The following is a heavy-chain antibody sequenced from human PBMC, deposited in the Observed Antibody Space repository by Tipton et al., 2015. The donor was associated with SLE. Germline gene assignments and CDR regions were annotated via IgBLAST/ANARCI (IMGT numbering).Heavy chain of an antibody. V-gene: IGHV4-61*02. CDR3: ARQLYSSSGFFDS. D-gene: IGHD6-6*01. CDR1: GGSISSGSYY. Sequence: TLSLTCTVSGGSISSGSYYWSWIRQPAGKGLEWIGRIYTSGSTNYNPSLKSGVTISVDTSKNQFSLRLNSVAAADTATYYCARQLYSSSGFFDSWGQGTLVTVSS. CDR2: IYTSGST. J-gene: IGHJ4*02.